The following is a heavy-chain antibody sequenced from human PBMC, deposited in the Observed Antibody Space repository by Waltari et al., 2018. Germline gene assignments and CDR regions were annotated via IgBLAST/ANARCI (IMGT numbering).Heavy chain of an antibody. CDR1: GGSISRRSYY. Sequence: QLQLQESGPGLVKASETLSLTCTVSGGSISRRSYYWGWIRQPPGKGLEWIGDIYYSGNTYYNPSLKSRVTISVDTSKNQFSLNLRSETAADTAVYYCARHSGFPPAVPFDYWGQGILVTVSS. CDR2: IYYSGNT. D-gene: IGHD5-12*01. V-gene: IGHV4-39*01. CDR3: ARHSGFPPAVPFDY. J-gene: IGHJ4*02.